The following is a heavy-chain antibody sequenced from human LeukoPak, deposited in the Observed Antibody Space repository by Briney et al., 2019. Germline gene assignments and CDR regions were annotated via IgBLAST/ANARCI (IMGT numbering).Heavy chain of an antibody. CDR1: GFTFDDYG. V-gene: IGHV3-20*04. J-gene: IGHJ6*03. CDR3: ARSSGYYYMDV. Sequence: GGSLRLSCAASGFTFDDYGMSWVRQAPGKGLEWVSGINWNGGSTGYADSVKGRFTIPRDNAKNSLYLQMSCLRAEDTALYYCARSSGYYYMDVWGKGTTVTVSS. CDR2: INWNGGST.